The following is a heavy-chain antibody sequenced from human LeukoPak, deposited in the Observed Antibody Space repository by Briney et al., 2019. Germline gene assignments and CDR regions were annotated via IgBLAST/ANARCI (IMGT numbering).Heavy chain of an antibody. D-gene: IGHD3-22*01. CDR1: GYTFTGYY. V-gene: IGHV1-2*02. CDR3: ARTYSSGYYYVPTFDY. CDR2: INPNSGGT. Sequence: ASVKVSCKASGYTFTGYYMHWVRQAPGQGLEWMGWINPNSGGTNYAQKFQGRVTMTKDTSISTAYMELSRLRSDDTAVYYYARTYSSGYYYVPTFDYWGQGTLVTVSS. J-gene: IGHJ4*02.